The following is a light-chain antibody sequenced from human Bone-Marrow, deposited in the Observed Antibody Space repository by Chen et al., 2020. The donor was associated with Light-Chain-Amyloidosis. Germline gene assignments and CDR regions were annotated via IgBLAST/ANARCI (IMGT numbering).Light chain of an antibody. CDR3: QSADSSGTYEVI. CDR2: RDT. CDR1: ALPTKY. Sequence: SYELTKPPSVSVSPGQTARIPCSGDALPTKYAYWYQQKPGQAPVLVIHRDTERPSGISERFSGSSSGTTATLTISGVQAEDEADYHCQSADSSGTYEVIFGGGTKLTVL. V-gene: IGLV3-25*03. J-gene: IGLJ2*01.